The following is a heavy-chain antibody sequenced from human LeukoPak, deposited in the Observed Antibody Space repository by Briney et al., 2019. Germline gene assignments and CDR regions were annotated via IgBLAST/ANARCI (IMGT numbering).Heavy chain of an antibody. CDR1: GFTFDDYG. D-gene: IGHD6-19*01. Sequence: GGSPRLSCAASGFTFDDYGMSWVRQAPGKGPDWVPGINWNGGSTGYADSVKGRFTISRDNSKNTQYLQMNSLRAEDTAVYYCARGPPYSSGWYLRYFDYWGQGTLVTVSS. J-gene: IGHJ4*02. CDR3: ARGPPYSSGWYLRYFDY. CDR2: INWNGGST. V-gene: IGHV3-20*04.